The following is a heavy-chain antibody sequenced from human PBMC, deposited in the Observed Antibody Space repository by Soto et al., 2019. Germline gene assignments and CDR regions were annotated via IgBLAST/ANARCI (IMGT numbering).Heavy chain of an antibody. CDR3: ARGLISGSHYSGGWYYFDS. V-gene: IGHV4-34*01. J-gene: IGHJ4*02. D-gene: IGHD1-26*01. CDR2: INHSGSA. CDR1: GGSFSGYI. Sequence: QVQLQQSGAGLLKPSETLSLTCDVYGGSFSGYIWTWIRQTPGKGLQWIGQINHSGSANYNPSLKRRVPLSVHTSKSHFSLELSSVTAADPAVYYCARGLISGSHYSGGWYYFDSWGQGTQVTVSS.